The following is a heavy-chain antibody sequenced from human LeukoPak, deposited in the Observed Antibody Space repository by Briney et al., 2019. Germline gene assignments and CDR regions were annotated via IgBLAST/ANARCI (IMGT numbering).Heavy chain of an antibody. CDR1: GFTFSSYW. CDR3: SRAPKYCSGGSCSLNRFDY. V-gene: IGHV3-7*01. CDR2: IKQDGSEK. D-gene: IGHD2-15*01. J-gene: IGHJ4*02. Sequence: GGSLRLSCAVSGFTFSSYWMSWVRQAPGKGLEWVANIKQDGSEKYYVDSVKGRFTISRDNAKNSLYLQMNSLRAEDTAVYYCSRAPKYCSGGSCSLNRFDYWGQGTLVTVSS.